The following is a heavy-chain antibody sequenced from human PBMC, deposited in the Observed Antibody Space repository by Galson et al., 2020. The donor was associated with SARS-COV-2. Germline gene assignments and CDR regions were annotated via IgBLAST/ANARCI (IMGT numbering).Heavy chain of an antibody. CDR3: ARGGHYGSGSDSSSYYYGMDV. Sequence: SQTLSLTCAISGASVSSNSAAWNWIRRSSSRALAWLGRTSYRSQWFHDYAVSLRSRITINSDTSRNQFSLQLSSVTPEDTAVYYCARGGHYGSGSDSSSYYYGMDVWGQGTTVSVSS. CDR1: GASVSSNSAA. V-gene: IGHV6-1*01. J-gene: IGHJ6*02. D-gene: IGHD3-10*01. CDR2: TSYRSQWFH.